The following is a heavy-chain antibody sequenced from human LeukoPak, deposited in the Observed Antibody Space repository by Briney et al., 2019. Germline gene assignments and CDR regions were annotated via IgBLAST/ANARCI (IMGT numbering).Heavy chain of an antibody. J-gene: IGHJ4*02. CDR2: FDPEDGET. Sequence: APAKVSCKVSGYTLTELSMHWVRQAPGKGLEWMGGFDPEDGETIYAQKFQGRVTMTEDTSTDTAYMELSSLRSEDTAVYYCAKESSSWYLRNYFDYWGQGTLVTVSS. V-gene: IGHV1-24*01. CDR1: GYTLTELS. D-gene: IGHD6-13*01. CDR3: AKESSSWYLRNYFDY.